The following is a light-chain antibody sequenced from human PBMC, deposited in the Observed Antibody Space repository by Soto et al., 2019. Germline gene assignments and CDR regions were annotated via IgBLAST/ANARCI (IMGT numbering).Light chain of an antibody. CDR2: GAS. J-gene: IGKJ3*01. CDR1: QSVSSNY. CDR3: QQRSNWPPFLFT. V-gene: IGKV3-11*01. Sequence: EIVLTQSPGTLSLSPGERATLSCRASQSVSSNYLAWYQQKPGQVPRLFIYGASNRATGIPARFSGSGSGTDFTLTISSLEPEDFAVYYCQQRSNWPPFLFTFGPGTKVDIK.